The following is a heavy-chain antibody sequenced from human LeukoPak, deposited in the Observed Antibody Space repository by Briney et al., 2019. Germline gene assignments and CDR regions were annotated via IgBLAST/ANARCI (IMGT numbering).Heavy chain of an antibody. D-gene: IGHD1-26*01. J-gene: IGHJ4*02. CDR2: MYQDGSEK. CDR3: ARLAGAGSSGFDY. Sequence: GGSLRLSCAASGFIFSAYWVTWVRQAPGKGLEWVANMYQDGSEKYYVDSVKGRFTISRDNAKNSLYLHMSSLRAEDTAVYYCARLAGAGSSGFDYWGQGTLVTVSS. V-gene: IGHV3-7*01. CDR1: GFIFSAYW.